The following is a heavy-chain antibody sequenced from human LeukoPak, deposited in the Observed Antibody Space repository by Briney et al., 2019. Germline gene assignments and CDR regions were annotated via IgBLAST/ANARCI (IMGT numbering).Heavy chain of an antibody. D-gene: IGHD3/OR15-3a*01. CDR2: INPNSGGT. Sequence: ASVKVSCKASGYTFTRYYMHWVRQAPGQGLEWMGWINPNSGGTNYAQKFQGRVTMTRDTSISTAYMELSRLRSDDTAVYYCARDGFGTGDDAFDIWGQGTMVTVSS. CDR1: GYTFTRYY. V-gene: IGHV1-2*02. CDR3: ARDGFGTGDDAFDI. J-gene: IGHJ3*02.